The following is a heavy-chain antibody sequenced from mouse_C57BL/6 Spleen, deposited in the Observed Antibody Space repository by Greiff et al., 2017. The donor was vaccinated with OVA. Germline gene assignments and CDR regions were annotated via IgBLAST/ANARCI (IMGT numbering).Heavy chain of an antibody. CDR2: ISSGSSNI. V-gene: IGHV5-17*01. CDR1: GFTFSDYG. CDR3: AREGLTPHFDY. J-gene: IGHJ2*01. D-gene: IGHD4-1*01. Sequence: EVQLVESGGGLVKPGGSLKLSCAASGFTFSDYGMHWVRQAPEKGLEWVAYISSGSSNIYYADTVKGRFTIYRDNAKNTLFLQMTSRRSEDTAMYYCAREGLTPHFDYWGQGTTLTVSS.